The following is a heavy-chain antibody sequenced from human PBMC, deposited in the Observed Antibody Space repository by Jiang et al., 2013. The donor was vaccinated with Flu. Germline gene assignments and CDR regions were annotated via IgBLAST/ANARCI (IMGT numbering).Heavy chain of an antibody. V-gene: IGHV3-33*01. D-gene: IGHD3-22*01. CDR3: VGDVSTWDIYYENSGPQYRGGRFDH. Sequence: QLLESGGGVVQPGKSLRLSCAASGFDFSSSGMHWVRQAPGKGLEWVAVIWYDGIEKHYADSVKGRFTISRDNSKKMLSLEMDSLRAEDTAVYYCVGDVSTWDIYYENSGPQYRGGRFDHWGQGTLVTVAS. J-gene: IGHJ4*02. CDR1: GFDFSSSG. CDR2: IWYDGIEK.